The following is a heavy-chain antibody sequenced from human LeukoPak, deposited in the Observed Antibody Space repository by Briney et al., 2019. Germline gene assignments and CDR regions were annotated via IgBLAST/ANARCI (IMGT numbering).Heavy chain of an antibody. D-gene: IGHD5-12*01. J-gene: IGHJ5*02. CDR2: IYYSGST. V-gene: IGHV4-59*01. CDR1: GGSISSYY. CDR3: ARDLRDIVATSWFDP. Sequence: SETLSLTCTVSGGSISSYYWSWIRQPPGKGLERIGYIYYSGSTNYNPSLKSRVTISVDTSKNQFSLKLSSVTAADTAVYYCARDLRDIVATSWFDPWGQGTLVTVSS.